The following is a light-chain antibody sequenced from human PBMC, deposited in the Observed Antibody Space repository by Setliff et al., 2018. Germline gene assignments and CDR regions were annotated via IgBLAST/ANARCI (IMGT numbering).Light chain of an antibody. J-gene: IGLJ1*01. CDR3: QSYDSSLSALEV. CDR1: SSNIGAGYD. Sequence: QSALTQPPSVSGAPGQRVTISCTGSSSNIGAGYDVHWYQQLPGTAPKPLIYGNSNRPSGVPDRFSGSKSGTSASLAITGLQAEDEADYYCQSYDSSLSALEVFGTGTKVTVL. V-gene: IGLV1-40*01. CDR2: GNS.